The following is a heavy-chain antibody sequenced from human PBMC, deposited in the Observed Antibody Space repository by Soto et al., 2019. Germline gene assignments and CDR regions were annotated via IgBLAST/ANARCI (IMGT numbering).Heavy chain of an antibody. CDR1: GRSISEINSY. J-gene: IGHJ5*02. CDR3: ARPEGGYGSGYSWFDP. V-gene: IGHV4-39*01. D-gene: IGHD5-12*01. Sequence: SETLSLTCSVSGRSISEINSYWGWIRQTPGEGLEWIGTIHHTGSTYYNPSLKSRVIISLDTSKNQFSLKLSSATAADTALYYCARPEGGYGSGYSWFDPWGQGTRVTVSS. CDR2: IHHTGST.